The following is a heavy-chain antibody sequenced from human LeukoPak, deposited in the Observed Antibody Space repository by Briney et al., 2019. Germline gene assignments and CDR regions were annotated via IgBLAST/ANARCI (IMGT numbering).Heavy chain of an antibody. V-gene: IGHV4-34*01. D-gene: IGHD6-25*01. Sequence: SETLSLTCAVYGGSFSGYYWSWIRQPPGKGLEWIGDVNHSGSTNYNPSLKSRVTISVDTSKNQFSLKLSSVTAADTAVYYCARGAAAYYYGMDVWGQGTTVTVSS. CDR1: GGSFSGYY. CDR3: ARGAAAYYYGMDV. J-gene: IGHJ6*02. CDR2: VNHSGST.